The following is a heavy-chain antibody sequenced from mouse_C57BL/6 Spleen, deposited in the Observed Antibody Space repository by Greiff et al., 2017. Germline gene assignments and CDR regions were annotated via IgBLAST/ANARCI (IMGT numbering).Heavy chain of an antibody. Sequence: EVQLVESGPGLVKPSQSLSLTCSVTGYSITSGYYWNWIRQFPGNKLEWMGYISYDGSNNYNPSLKNRISITRDTSKNQVFLKLNSVTTEDTATYYCAREEGYGYDGFDYWGQGTTLTVSS. V-gene: IGHV3-6*01. D-gene: IGHD2-2*01. CDR2: ISYDGSN. CDR1: GYSITSGYY. J-gene: IGHJ2*01. CDR3: AREEGYGYDGFDY.